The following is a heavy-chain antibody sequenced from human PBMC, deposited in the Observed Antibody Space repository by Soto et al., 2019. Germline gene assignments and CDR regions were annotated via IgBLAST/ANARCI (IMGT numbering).Heavy chain of an antibody. CDR1: GYTFTSYL. CDR2: MNPNSGNT. D-gene: IGHD2-2*01. CDR3: ARGAHCSSTSCPDFDY. V-gene: IGHV1-8*01. J-gene: IGHJ4*02. Sequence: APVKVSCKASGYTFTSYLINWVRQATGQGLEWMGWMNPNSGNTGYAQKFQGRVTMTRNTSISTAYMELSSLRSEDTAVYYCARGAHCSSTSCPDFDYWGLGTLVTVSS.